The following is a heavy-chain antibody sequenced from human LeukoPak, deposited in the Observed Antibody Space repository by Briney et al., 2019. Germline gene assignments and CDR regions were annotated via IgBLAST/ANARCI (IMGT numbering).Heavy chain of an antibody. V-gene: IGHV3-7*01. CDR1: GFTFSSYW. CDR2: IKQDGSEK. Sequence: PGGSLRLSCAASGFTFSSYWMSWVRQAPGKGLEWVANIKQDGSEKYYADSVKGRFTISRDNAKNSLYLQMNSLRAEDTAVYYCARDLKWLRLGIGEYWGQGTLVTVSS. D-gene: IGHD5-12*01. CDR3: ARDLKWLRLGIGEY. J-gene: IGHJ4*02.